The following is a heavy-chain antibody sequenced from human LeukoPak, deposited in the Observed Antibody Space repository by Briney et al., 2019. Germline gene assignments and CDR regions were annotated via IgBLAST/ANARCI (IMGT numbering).Heavy chain of an antibody. CDR1: GYTFTSYG. Sequence: ASVKVSCKASGYTFTSYGISWVRQAPAQGLEWMGWISSYNGNTNYAQKLQGRVTMTTDTSTSTAYMELRSLRSDDTAVYYCARVGFADFYDYVWGSYRTPDYWGQGTLVTVSS. J-gene: IGHJ4*02. CDR2: ISSYNGNT. D-gene: IGHD3-16*02. CDR3: ARVGFADFYDYVWGSYRTPDY. V-gene: IGHV1-18*01.